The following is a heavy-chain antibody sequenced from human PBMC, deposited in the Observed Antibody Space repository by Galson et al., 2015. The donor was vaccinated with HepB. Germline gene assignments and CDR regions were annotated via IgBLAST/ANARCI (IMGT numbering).Heavy chain of an antibody. CDR3: ARGYCSSTSCYSWGYFDY. CDR2: MNPNSGTT. D-gene: IGHD2-2*02. V-gene: IGHV1-8*01. J-gene: IGHJ4*02. Sequence: SVKVSCKASGYTFTSYDINWVRQATGQGLEWMGWMNPNSGTTGYAQKFQGRVTMTRNTSISTAYMELSSLRSEDTAVYYCARGYCSSTSCYSWGYFDYWGQGTLVTVSS. CDR1: GYTFTSYD.